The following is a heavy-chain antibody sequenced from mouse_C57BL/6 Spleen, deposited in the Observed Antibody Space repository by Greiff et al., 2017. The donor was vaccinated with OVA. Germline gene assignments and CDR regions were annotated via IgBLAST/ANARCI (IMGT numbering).Heavy chain of an antibody. CDR2: IGPGSGST. J-gene: IGHJ4*01. V-gene: IGHV1-77*01. CDR3: ARSGGNYGDYYAMDY. D-gene: IGHD2-1*01. CDR1: GYTFTDYY. Sequence: LVESGAELVKPGASVKISCKASGYTFTDYYINWVKQRPGQGLEWIGKIGPGSGSTYYNEKFKGKATLTADKSSSTAYMQLSSLTSEDSAVYFWARSGGNYGDYYAMDYWGQGTSVTVSS.